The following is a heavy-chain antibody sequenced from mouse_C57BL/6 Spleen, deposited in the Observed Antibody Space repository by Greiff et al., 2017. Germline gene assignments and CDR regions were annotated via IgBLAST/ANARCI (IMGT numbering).Heavy chain of an antibody. CDR3: ARLGRSDWYFDV. D-gene: IGHD4-1*01. J-gene: IGHJ1*03. Sequence: VQLQQPGAELVKPGASVKLSCKASGYTFTSYWMHWVKQRPGRGLEWIGRIDPNSGGTKYNEKFKSKATLTVDNPSSTAYMQLRSLTSEDSAVYYCARLGRSDWYFDVWGTGTTVTVSS. CDR2: IDPNSGGT. CDR1: GYTFTSYW. V-gene: IGHV1-72*01.